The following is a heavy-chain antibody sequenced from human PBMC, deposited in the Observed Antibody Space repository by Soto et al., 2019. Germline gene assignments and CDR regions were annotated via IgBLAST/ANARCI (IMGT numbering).Heavy chain of an antibody. J-gene: IGHJ6*03. V-gene: IGHV3-23*01. CDR2: ISGSGGST. Sequence: PGGSLRLSCAASGFTFSSYAMSWVRQAPGKGLEWVSAISGSGGSTYYADSVKGRFTISRDNSKNTLYLQMNSLRAEDTAVYYCAEAGVVVGPAPHYYYYYYMDVWGKGTTVTGAS. CDR1: GFTFSSYA. D-gene: IGHD2-2*01. CDR3: AEAGVVVGPAPHYYYYYYMDV.